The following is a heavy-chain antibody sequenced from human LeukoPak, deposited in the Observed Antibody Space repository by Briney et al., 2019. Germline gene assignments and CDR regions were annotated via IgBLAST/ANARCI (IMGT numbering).Heavy chain of an antibody. V-gene: IGHV3-48*02. Sequence: PGGSLRLSCAASGLTFSSDSMNWGRQAPGKGLEWVSYISSSSSTIYYADSAKGRFTISRDNAKNSLYLQMNSLRDEDKAVYYCAKAVNYYDSSGMDVWGQGTTVTVSS. CDR2: ISSSSSTI. J-gene: IGHJ6*02. CDR1: GLTFSSDS. D-gene: IGHD3-22*01. CDR3: AKAVNYYDSSGMDV.